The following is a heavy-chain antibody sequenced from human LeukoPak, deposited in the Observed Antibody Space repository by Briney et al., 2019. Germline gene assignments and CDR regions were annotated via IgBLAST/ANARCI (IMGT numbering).Heavy chain of an antibody. D-gene: IGHD3-10*01. J-gene: IGHJ4*02. CDR1: GGSISTYY. CDR3: ARADTGPYYFDY. CDR2: IHYSGNT. Sequence: SETLSLTCGVSGGSISTYYWSWIRQPPGKGLEWIGDIHYSGNTNSNPSLKGRDTISVDTSKNQFSLKLTSVTAADTAVYYCARADTGPYYFDYWGQGTLVTVSS. V-gene: IGHV4-59*01.